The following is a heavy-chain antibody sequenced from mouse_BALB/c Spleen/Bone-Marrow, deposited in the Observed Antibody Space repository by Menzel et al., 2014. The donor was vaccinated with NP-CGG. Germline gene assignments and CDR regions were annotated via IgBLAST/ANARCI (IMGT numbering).Heavy chain of an antibody. CDR1: GFTFSSYG. Sequence: EVQLVESGGDLVKPGGSLKLSCAASGFTFSSYGMSWVRQTPDKRLEWVATISSGGSYTYYPDSVEGRFTISRDNAKNTLYLQMSSLKSEDTAMYYCARSEGGRRGLFDYWGQGTTLTVSS. CDR2: ISSGGSYT. V-gene: IGHV5-6*01. CDR3: ARSEGGRRGLFDY. J-gene: IGHJ2*01.